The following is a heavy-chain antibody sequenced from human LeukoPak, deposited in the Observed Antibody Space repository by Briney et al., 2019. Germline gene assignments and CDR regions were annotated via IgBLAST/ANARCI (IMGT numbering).Heavy chain of an antibody. J-gene: IGHJ4*02. V-gene: IGHV3-21*01. Sequence: GGSLRLSCAASGFTFSSYSMNWVRQAPGKGLDWVSSISSSSSYIYYADSVQGRFTISRDNAKNSLYLQMNSLRAEDTAVYYCAREGVAAAKECGLDYWGQGTLVTVSS. CDR3: AREGVAAAKECGLDY. D-gene: IGHD2-2*01. CDR2: ISSSSSYI. CDR1: GFTFSSYS.